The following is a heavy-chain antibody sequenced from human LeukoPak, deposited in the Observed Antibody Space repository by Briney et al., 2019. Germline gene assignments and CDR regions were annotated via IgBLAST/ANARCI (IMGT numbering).Heavy chain of an antibody. CDR2: ISYDGRNK. V-gene: IGHV3-30*04. J-gene: IGHJ4*02. Sequence: GGSLRLSCAASGFTFSSYAMHWVRQAPGKGLEWVAVISYDGRNKYYADSVKGRFNISRDNSKNTLYPQMNSLRAEDTAVYYCARGRSLLFQFDYWGQGTLVTVSS. CDR3: ARGRSLLFQFDY. CDR1: GFTFSSYA. D-gene: IGHD2-21*02.